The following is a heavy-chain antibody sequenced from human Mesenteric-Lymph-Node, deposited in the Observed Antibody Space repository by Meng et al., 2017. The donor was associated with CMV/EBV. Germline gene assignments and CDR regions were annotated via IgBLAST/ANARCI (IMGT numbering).Heavy chain of an antibody. Sequence: GESLKISCAASGFTFSSYAMHWVRQAPGKGLEWVAVISYDGSNKYYADSVKGRFTISRDDSKNTLYLQMNSLRADDTAVYYCARDSKGVPDYWGQGTLVTVSS. J-gene: IGHJ4*02. D-gene: IGHD2-2*01. CDR2: ISYDGSNK. V-gene: IGHV3-30*04. CDR1: GFTFSSYA. CDR3: ARDSKGVPDY.